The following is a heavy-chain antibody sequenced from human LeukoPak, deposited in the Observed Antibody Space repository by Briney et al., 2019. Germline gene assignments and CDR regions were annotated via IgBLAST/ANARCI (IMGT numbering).Heavy chain of an antibody. CDR1: GGSISSGGYY. V-gene: IGHV4-39*01. Sequence: PSQTLSLTCAVSGGSISSGGYYWGWIRQPPGKGLEWIGSIYYSGSTYYNPSLKSRVTISVDTSKNQFSLKLSSVTAADTAVYYCARQRVADTYYFDYWGQGTLVTVSS. J-gene: IGHJ4*02. CDR3: ARQRVADTYYFDY. CDR2: IYYSGST. D-gene: IGHD6-19*01.